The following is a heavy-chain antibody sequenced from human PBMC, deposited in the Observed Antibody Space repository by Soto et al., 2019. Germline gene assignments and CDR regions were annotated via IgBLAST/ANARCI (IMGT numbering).Heavy chain of an antibody. CDR2: INTAGSTK. V-gene: IGHV3-48*03. J-gene: IGHJ6*02. CDR1: GFTFSNFE. D-gene: IGHD3-10*01. CDR3: AKSPSVRSSFYYYYYGMDV. Sequence: PGGSLRLSCAASGFTFSNFEMHWVRQAPGKGLEWVSYINTAGSTKYYAESVKGRFTISRDNARNSLFLQMNSLRAEDTAVYYCAKSPSVRSSFYYYYYGMDVWGQGTTVTVSS.